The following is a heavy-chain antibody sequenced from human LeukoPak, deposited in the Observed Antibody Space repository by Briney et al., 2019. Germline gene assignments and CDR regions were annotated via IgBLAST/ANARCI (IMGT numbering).Heavy chain of an antibody. D-gene: IGHD2-15*01. CDR1: GFTFSSYA. V-gene: IGHV3-23*01. CDR2: ISGSGGST. J-gene: IGHJ4*02. Sequence: GGSLRLFCAASGFTFSSYAMSWVRQAPGKGLEWVSVISGSGGSTYYADSVKGRFTISRDNSKNTLYLQMNSLRAEDSAVYYCAKRQCNGGSCFYIDYWGQGTLVTVSS. CDR3: AKRQCNGGSCFYIDY.